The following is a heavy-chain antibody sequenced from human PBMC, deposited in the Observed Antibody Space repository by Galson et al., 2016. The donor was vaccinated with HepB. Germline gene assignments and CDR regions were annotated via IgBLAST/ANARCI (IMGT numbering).Heavy chain of an antibody. CDR2: ITWNSGVI. Sequence: SLRLSCAASGFTFDDYAMHWVRQAPGKGLEWVSGITWNSGVIGYADSVKGRFTISRDNGKNSLYLQMNGLRPEDTALYYCVREIRPGWYQGAYGMDVWGQGTTVTGSS. CDR1: GFTFDDYA. D-gene: IGHD6-19*01. V-gene: IGHV3-9*01. J-gene: IGHJ6*02. CDR3: VREIRPGWYQGAYGMDV.